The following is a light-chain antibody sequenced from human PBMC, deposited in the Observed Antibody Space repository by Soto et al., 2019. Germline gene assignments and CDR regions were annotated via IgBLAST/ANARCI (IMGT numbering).Light chain of an antibody. CDR2: DPS. J-gene: IGKJ1*01. CDR3: QQYSAWWT. V-gene: IGKV3-15*01. CDR1: QSVSSN. Sequence: EIVMTQSPATLSVSPGERATLSCRASQSVSSNLAWYQQKPGQAPRLLIYDPSTRAPGIPARFSGSGSGTEFTLTISSLQSEDFAVYYCQQYSAWWTFGQGTTVEIK.